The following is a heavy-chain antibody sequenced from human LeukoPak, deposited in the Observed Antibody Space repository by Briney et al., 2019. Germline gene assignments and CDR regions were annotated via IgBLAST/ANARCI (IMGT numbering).Heavy chain of an antibody. Sequence: ASVKVSCKASGYTFTSYDINWVRQATGQGLEWMGWMNPNSGNTGYAQKFQGRVTMTRNTSISTAYMELSSVRSEDTAVYYCARGNIVVAGYYYYGMDVWGQGTTVTVSS. CDR3: ARGNIVVAGYYYYGMDV. CDR1: GYTFTSYD. J-gene: IGHJ6*02. CDR2: MNPNSGNT. V-gene: IGHV1-8*01. D-gene: IGHD2-2*01.